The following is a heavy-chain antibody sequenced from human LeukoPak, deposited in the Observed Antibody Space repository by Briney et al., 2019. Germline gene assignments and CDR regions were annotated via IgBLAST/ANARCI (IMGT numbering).Heavy chain of an antibody. Sequence: ASVKVSCKTSGYSFSSFGINWVRQAPGQGLEWMGWISAYNGNTNYAQKLQGRVTMTTDTSTSTAYMDLRSLRSDDTAVYYCARGGYYGSGSFPDCWGQGTLVTVSS. CDR2: ISAYNGNT. CDR3: ARGGYYGSGSFPDC. V-gene: IGHV1-18*01. CDR1: GYSFSSFG. D-gene: IGHD3-10*01. J-gene: IGHJ4*02.